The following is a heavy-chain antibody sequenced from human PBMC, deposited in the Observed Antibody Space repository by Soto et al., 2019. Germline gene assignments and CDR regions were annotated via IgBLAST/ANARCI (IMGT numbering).Heavy chain of an antibody. CDR1: GFTFSNAW. J-gene: IGHJ4*02. D-gene: IGHD7-27*01. CDR2: IKSKTDGGTT. Sequence: EVQLVESGGGLVQPGGSLRLSCAASGFTFSNAWMSWVRQAPGKGLEWVGRIKSKTDGGTTDYAAPVKGRFTISRDDSKNTLYLQMYSLKTEDTAVYYCTTEASGYYFDYWGQGTLVTVSS. V-gene: IGHV3-15*01. CDR3: TTEASGYYFDY.